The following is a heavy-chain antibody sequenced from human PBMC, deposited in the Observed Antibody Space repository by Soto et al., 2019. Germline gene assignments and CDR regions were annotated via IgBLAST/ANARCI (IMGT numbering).Heavy chain of an antibody. CDR1: GDSFSNYY. CDR3: ATGRSEVVPGAMDT. D-gene: IGHD2-2*01. V-gene: IGHV4-4*07. CDR2: IYPTGST. Sequence: SETLSLTCTVSGDSFSNYYCNWVRKSAGKGLEWIGRIYPTGSTTYNPSLKSRLTMSVDTSENQFSLRLTSMTAADTAVYYCATGRSEVVPGAMDTWGQGTLVTVPQ. J-gene: IGHJ5*02.